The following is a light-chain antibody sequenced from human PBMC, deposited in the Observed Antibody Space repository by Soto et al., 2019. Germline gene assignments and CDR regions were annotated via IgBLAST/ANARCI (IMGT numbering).Light chain of an antibody. CDR3: QQYNIWSMWT. CDR2: AHS. CDR1: ESVXSS. Sequence: IALTQSAAALSVSPGDSATLSCRASESVXSSFAWYQQKPGQPPRVLSXAHSTRATDVPARFSGGGSETEFTLNISSMQSEDFEVYFCQQYNIWSMWTFGQGTKVDIK. J-gene: IGKJ1*01. V-gene: IGKV3-15*01.